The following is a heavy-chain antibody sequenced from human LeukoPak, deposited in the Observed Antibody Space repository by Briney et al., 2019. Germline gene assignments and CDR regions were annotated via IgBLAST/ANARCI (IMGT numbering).Heavy chain of an antibody. CDR1: GFTFSTYA. CDR3: ARDYCSSTSCYDGYFDY. V-gene: IGHV3-30*04. CDR2: ISYDGSHK. D-gene: IGHD2-2*01. J-gene: IGHJ4*02. Sequence: PGGSLRLSCAASGFTFSTYAMHWVRQAPGKGLEWVAVISYDGSHKYYADSAKGRFTISRDNSKNTLFLQVNSLRVEDTAVFYCARDYCSSTSCYDGYFDYWGQGTLVTVSS.